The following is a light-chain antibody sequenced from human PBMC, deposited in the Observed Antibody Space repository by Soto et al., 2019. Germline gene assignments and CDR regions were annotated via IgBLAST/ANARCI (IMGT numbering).Light chain of an antibody. CDR1: QSVSSY. J-gene: IGKJ1*01. V-gene: IGKV3-11*01. CDR3: QQRSNWPGT. CDR2: GAS. Sequence: EIVLTQSPATLPLSPGERATLSCRASQSVSSYLAWYQQKPGQAPRLLIYGASSRATGIPDRFSGSGSGTDFTLTISSLEPEDFAVYYCQQRSNWPGTFGQGTKVDIK.